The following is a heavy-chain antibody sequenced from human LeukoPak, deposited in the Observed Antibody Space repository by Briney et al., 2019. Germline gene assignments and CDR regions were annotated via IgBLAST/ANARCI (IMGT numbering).Heavy chain of an antibody. CDR3: ARGRGINDY. D-gene: IGHD2-15*01. J-gene: IGHJ4*02. Sequence: GGSLRLSCAASGFTFSKYAMTWVRQAPGKGLEWVSVIYSGGSTYYADSVKGRFTISRDNSKNTLYLQMNSLRAEDTAVYYCARGRGINDYWGQGTLVTVSS. CDR1: GFTFSKYA. CDR2: IYSGGST. V-gene: IGHV3-53*01.